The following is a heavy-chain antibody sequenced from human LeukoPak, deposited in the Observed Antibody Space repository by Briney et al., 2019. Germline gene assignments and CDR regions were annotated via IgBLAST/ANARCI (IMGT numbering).Heavy chain of an antibody. CDR3: AKDLYGEYLHYFDY. D-gene: IGHD4-17*01. Sequence: GGSLRLSCAASGFTFDDYALHWVRQAPGKGLEWVSGISWNGGSIGYADSVKGRFTISRDNAKNSLYLQMNSLRAEDTALYYCAKDLYGEYLHYFDYWGQGTLVTVSS. J-gene: IGHJ4*02. CDR1: GFTFDDYA. CDR2: ISWNGGSI. V-gene: IGHV3-9*01.